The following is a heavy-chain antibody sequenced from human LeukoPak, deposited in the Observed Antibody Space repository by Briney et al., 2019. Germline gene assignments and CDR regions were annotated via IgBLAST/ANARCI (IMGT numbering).Heavy chain of an antibody. Sequence: SETLSLTCTVSGGSISSYYWSWIRQPPGKGLEWIGYIYYSGSTNYNPSLKSRVTISVDTSKNQFSVKLSSVTAADTAVYYCARVGLVINKHFDYWGQGTLVTVSS. V-gene: IGHV4-59*08. CDR2: IYYSGST. D-gene: IGHD3-9*01. CDR3: ARVGLVINKHFDY. CDR1: GGSISSYY. J-gene: IGHJ4*02.